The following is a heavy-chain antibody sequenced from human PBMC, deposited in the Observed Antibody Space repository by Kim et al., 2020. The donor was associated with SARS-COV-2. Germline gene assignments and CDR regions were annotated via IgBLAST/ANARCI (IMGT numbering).Heavy chain of an antibody. Sequence: ASVKVSCKASGYTFTSYDINWVRQATGQGLEWMGWMNPNSGNTGYAQKFQGRVTMTRNTSISTAYMELSSLRSEDTAVYYCARESGDDSSGYYYYYGMDVWGQGTTVTVSS. CDR3: ARESGDDSSGYYYYYGMDV. CDR2: MNPNSGNT. D-gene: IGHD3-22*01. CDR1: GYTFTSYD. V-gene: IGHV1-8*01. J-gene: IGHJ6*02.